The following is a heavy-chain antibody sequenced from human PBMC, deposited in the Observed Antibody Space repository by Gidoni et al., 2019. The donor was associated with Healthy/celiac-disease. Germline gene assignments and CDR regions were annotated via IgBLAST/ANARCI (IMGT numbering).Heavy chain of an antibody. CDR3: ARDCGGDCYYFDY. CDR1: GGSFSGYY. CDR2: ITHSGST. Sequence: QVQLQQWGAGLLKPSETLSITCAVYGGSFSGYYWGWIRQPPGKGLEWSGEITHSGSTNYNPSLTSRVTRSVDTSKNQFSLKLSSVTAADPAVYYCARDCGGDCYYFDYWCQGTLVTFSS. D-gene: IGHD2-21*01. J-gene: IGHJ4*02. V-gene: IGHV4-34*01.